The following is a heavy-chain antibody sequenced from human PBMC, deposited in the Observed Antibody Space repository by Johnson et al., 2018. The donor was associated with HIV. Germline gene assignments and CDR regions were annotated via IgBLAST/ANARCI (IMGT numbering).Heavy chain of an antibody. J-gene: IGHJ3*02. D-gene: IGHD3-3*01. CDR1: EFSFSNAW. V-gene: IGHV3-15*01. CDR3: TTGLTIFGVVFLDAFDI. Sequence: VQLVESGGGLVQPGGSLRLTCAASEFSFSNAWMSWVRQAPGKGLEWVGRIKSQTDGGTTDYAAPVKGRFTISRDDSKNTLYLQMNSLKNEDTAMYYCTTGLTIFGVVFLDAFDIWGQGTMVIVSS. CDR2: IKSQTDGGTT.